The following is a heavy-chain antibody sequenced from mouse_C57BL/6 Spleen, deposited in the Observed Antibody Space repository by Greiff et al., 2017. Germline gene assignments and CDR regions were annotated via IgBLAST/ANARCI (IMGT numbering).Heavy chain of an antibody. Sequence: VKLMESGAELVKPGASVKLSCKASGYTFTEYTIHWVKQRSGQGLEWIGWFYPGGGSIKYNQNFKAKATLTAAKSSSTAYMALSRLTSEDSAVYFCARHETTMITPDLDYWGQGTTLTVSS. J-gene: IGHJ2*01. D-gene: IGHD2-4*01. CDR2: FYPGGGSI. V-gene: IGHV1-62-2*01. CDR1: GYTFTEYT. CDR3: ARHETTMITPDLDY.